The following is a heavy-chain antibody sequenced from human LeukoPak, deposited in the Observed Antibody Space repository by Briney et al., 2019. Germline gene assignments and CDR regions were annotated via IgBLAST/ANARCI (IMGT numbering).Heavy chain of an antibody. D-gene: IGHD6-6*01. CDR3: AKQSIPMGYESPCDY. V-gene: IGHV3-30*02. CDR1: GFTFSSYG. Sequence: GGSLRLSCAASGFTFSSYGMHWVRQAPGKGLEWVAFIRYDGSNKYYADSVKGRFTISRDNSKNTLYLQMNSLRAEDTAVYYCAKQSIPMGYESPCDYWGQGTLVTVSS. CDR2: IRYDGSNK. J-gene: IGHJ4*02.